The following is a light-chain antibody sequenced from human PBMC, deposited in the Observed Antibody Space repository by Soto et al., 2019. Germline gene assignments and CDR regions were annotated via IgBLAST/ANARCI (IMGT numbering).Light chain of an antibody. CDR1: ESLESD. J-gene: IGKJ1*01. Sequence: EITMTQSPATLSVSPWESATLSCRASESLESDLAWYQQKSGQAPRLLIYLASTRPTGIPAMFSGSGSGTDFTLTISSLQAEDFAVYYCQQYKKWPPTFGQGTKVEIK. CDR3: QQYKKWPPT. V-gene: IGKV3D-15*01. CDR2: LAS.